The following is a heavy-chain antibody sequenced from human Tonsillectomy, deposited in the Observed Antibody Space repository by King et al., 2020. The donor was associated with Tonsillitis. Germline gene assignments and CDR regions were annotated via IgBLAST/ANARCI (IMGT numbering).Heavy chain of an antibody. Sequence: QLQESGPGLVKPSETLSLTCTVSGGSISSYYWSWIRQPPGKGLEWIGNIYYSGSTNYNPSLKSRVTISVDTSKKQFSLKLSSVTAADTAVYYCARERDCSSNSCYEEGVIDYWGQGTLVTASS. CDR2: IYYSGST. CDR1: GGSISSYY. CDR3: ARERDCSSNSCYEEGVIDY. D-gene: IGHD2-2*01. J-gene: IGHJ4*02. V-gene: IGHV4-59*01.